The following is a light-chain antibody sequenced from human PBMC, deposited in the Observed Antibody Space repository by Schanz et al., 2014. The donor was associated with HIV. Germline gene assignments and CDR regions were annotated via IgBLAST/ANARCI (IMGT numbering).Light chain of an antibody. CDR1: ALNIGRNS. CDR2: DYH. CDR3: AAWDDSLNGRV. V-gene: IGLV1-44*01. J-gene: IGLJ2*01. Sequence: QSVLTQPPSVSAAPGQRVTISCSGSALNIGRNSVFWYQQFPGTAPNLLIYDYHERPSEIRDRFSGSKSGTSASLAISGLHSEDEADYHCAAWDDSLNGRVFGGGTKLTVL.